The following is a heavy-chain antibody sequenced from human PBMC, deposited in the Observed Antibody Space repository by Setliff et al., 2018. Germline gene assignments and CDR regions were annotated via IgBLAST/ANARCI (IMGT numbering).Heavy chain of an antibody. Sequence: GASVQVSCQASGGTFSTYGITWVRQAPGQGLEWVGGIMPIFGTINYAQKFQGRVTITADESTSTVYMELSSLRSDDTALYYCAREEGYYYDSTDYYYYMDVWGKGTTVTVSS. J-gene: IGHJ6*03. CDR2: IMPIFGTI. V-gene: IGHV1-69*13. D-gene: IGHD3-22*01. CDR3: AREEGYYYDSTDYYYYMDV. CDR1: GGTFSTYG.